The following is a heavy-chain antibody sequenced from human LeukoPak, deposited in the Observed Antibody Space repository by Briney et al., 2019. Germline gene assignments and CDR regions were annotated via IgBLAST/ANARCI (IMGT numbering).Heavy chain of an antibody. D-gene: IGHD4-23*01. V-gene: IGHV1-69*13. Sequence: SVKVSCKASGGTFISYAISWVRQAPGQGREWMGGIIPIFGTANYAQKFQGRVTTTADESTSTAYMELSSLRSEDTAVYYCAREGNYGGNPGFDYWGQGTLVTVSS. J-gene: IGHJ4*02. CDR2: IIPIFGTA. CDR1: GGTFISYA. CDR3: AREGNYGGNPGFDY.